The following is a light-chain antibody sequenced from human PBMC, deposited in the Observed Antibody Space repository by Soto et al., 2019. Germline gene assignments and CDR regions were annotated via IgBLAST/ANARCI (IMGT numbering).Light chain of an antibody. J-gene: IGKJ4*01. CDR3: QRTYNAPLLT. V-gene: IGKV1-27*01. CDR2: SAS. CDR1: QRISRY. Sequence: DIQLTQSPSSLSASVGDRVTITWRVSQRISRYLNWYRQKAGKVPKVVIYSASNLQSGAPSRFSGSGSGTNFTLTISSLQPEDVATYYGQRTYNAPLLTFAGGTKVEIK.